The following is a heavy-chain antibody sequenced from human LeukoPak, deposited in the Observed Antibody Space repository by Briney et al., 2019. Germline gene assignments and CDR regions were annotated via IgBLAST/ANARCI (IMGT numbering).Heavy chain of an antibody. Sequence: GGSLRLSCAASGFTFSSSAMSWVRQAPGKGLEWVSAISGSGGSTYYADSVKGRFTISRDNSKNTPYLQMNSLRAEDTAVYYCAKLTTVTTTLKYYFDYWGQGTLVTVSS. CDR3: AKLTTVTTTLKYYFDY. D-gene: IGHD4-17*01. CDR2: ISGSGGST. V-gene: IGHV3-23*01. CDR1: GFTFSSSA. J-gene: IGHJ4*02.